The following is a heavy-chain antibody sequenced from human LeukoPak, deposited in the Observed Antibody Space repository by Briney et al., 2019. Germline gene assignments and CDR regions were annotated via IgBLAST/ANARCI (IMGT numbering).Heavy chain of an antibody. V-gene: IGHV1-69*01. Sequence: GSSVKVSCKASGGTFSSYAISWVRQAPGQGLEWMGGIIPIFGTAKYAQKFQGRVTITADESTSTACMELSSLRSEDTAVYYCARDEGGDFWSGYYGDWGQGTLVTVSS. J-gene: IGHJ4*02. CDR3: ARDEGGDFWSGYYGD. D-gene: IGHD3-3*01. CDR1: GGTFSSYA. CDR2: IIPIFGTA.